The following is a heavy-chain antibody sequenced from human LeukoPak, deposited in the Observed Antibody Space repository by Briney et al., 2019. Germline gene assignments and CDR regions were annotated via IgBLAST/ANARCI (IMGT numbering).Heavy chain of an antibody. CDR3: ARDRGGDAYYYYYGMDV. V-gene: IGHV1-18*01. J-gene: IGHJ6*02. D-gene: IGHD3-10*01. CDR2: ISAYNGNT. Sequence: GASVKVSCKASGYTFTSYGISWVRQAPGQGLEWMGWISAYNGNTNYAQKLQGRVTMTTDTSTSTAYMELRSLRSDDTAVYYCARDRGGDAYYYYYGMDVWGQGTTATVSS. CDR1: GYTFTSYG.